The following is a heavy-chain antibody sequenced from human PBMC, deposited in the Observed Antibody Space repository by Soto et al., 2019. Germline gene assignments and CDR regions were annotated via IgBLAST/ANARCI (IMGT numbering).Heavy chain of an antibody. CDR2: IYYSGST. D-gene: IGHD6-13*01. CDR1: GGSISSGGSY. J-gene: IGHJ5*02. Sequence: PSETLSLTCTVSGGSISSGGSYWSWIRQHPGKGLEWIGYIYYSGSTYYNPSLKSRVTISVDTSKNQFSLKLSSVTAADTAVYYCAREPSSSRGSWFDPWGQGTRVTVSS. V-gene: IGHV4-31*03. CDR3: AREPSSSRGSWFDP.